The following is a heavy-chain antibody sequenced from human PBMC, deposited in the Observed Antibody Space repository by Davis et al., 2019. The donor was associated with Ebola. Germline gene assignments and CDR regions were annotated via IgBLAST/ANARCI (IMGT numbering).Heavy chain of an antibody. CDR3: ARSSPSIAARPLDY. CDR1: GYTFTSYY. J-gene: IGHJ4*02. Sequence: AASVKVSCKASGYTFTSYYMHWVRQAPGQGLEWMGIINPSGGSTSYAQKFQGRVTMTTDTSTSTAYMELRSLRSDDTAVYYCARSSPSIAARPLDYWGQGTLVTVSS. V-gene: IGHV1-46*01. CDR2: INPSGGST. D-gene: IGHD6-6*01.